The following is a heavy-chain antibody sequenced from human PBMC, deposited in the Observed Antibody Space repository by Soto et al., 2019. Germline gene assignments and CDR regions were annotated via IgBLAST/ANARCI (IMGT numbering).Heavy chain of an antibody. D-gene: IGHD4-17*01. CDR3: AREGALLYGGNPDYYYTVGV. CDR1: GGSFSGYI. CDR2: INHSGSA. J-gene: IGHJ6*02. Sequence: SETLSLTCDVYGGSFSGYIWTWIRQTPGKGLQWIGQINHSGSANYNPSLKSRVTISVHTSKNQFSLKLSSVTAADTAVYYCAREGALLYGGNPDYYYTVGVWGQGTTVTVSS. V-gene: IGHV4-34*01.